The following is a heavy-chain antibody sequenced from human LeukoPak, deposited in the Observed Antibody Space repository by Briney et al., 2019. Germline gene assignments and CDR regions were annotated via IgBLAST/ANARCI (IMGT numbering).Heavy chain of an antibody. CDR2: IIPILGIA. D-gene: IGHD4-17*01. CDR1: GGTFSSYT. Sequence: EASVKVSCKASGGTFSSYTISWVRQAPGQGLEWIGRIIPILGIANYAQKFQGRVTITADKSTSTAYMELSSLRSEDTAVYYCARVKRDYGDYEVDYWGQGTLVTVSS. V-gene: IGHV1-69*02. CDR3: ARVKRDYGDYEVDY. J-gene: IGHJ4*02.